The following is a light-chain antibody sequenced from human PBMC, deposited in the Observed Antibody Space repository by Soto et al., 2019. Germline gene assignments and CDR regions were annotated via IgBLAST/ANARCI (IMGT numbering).Light chain of an antibody. Sequence: QSALTQPASVSGSPGQSITISCTGTGSDVGGYRYVSWYQQHPGKAPKLMIYDVSNRPSGVSDRFSGSKSGNTASLTISGLQSEDEADYYCDSYTSSSSYAFGTGTKVTVL. CDR1: GSDVGGYRY. CDR2: DVS. CDR3: DSYTSSSSYA. J-gene: IGLJ1*01. V-gene: IGLV2-14*01.